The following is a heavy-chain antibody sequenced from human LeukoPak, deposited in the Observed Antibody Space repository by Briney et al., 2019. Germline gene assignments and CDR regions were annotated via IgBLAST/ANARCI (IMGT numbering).Heavy chain of an antibody. V-gene: IGHV4-59*01. J-gene: IGHJ4*02. CDR2: VYYSGST. CDR3: ARERRSGSYYYFDY. Sequence: SETLSLTCTVSGGSISDYYRGWIRQPPGKGLEWIGYVYYSGSTNYNPSLKSRVTISVDTSKNQFSLKLSSVTAADTAVYYCARERRSGSYYYFDYWGQGTLVTVSS. CDR1: GGSISDYY. D-gene: IGHD1-26*01.